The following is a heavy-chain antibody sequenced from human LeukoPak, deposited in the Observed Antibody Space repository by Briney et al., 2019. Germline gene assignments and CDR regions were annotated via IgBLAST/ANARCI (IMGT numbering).Heavy chain of an antibody. CDR1: GFTFSSYA. J-gene: IGHJ4*02. V-gene: IGHV3-23*01. Sequence: PGGSLRLSCAASGFTFSSYAMSWVRQAPGKGLEWVSAISGSGDSTYYADSVKGRFPISRDNSKNTLYLQMNSLRAEDTAVYYCAKSLTYSSSWYPIDYWGQGTLVTVSS. D-gene: IGHD6-13*01. CDR3: AKSLTYSSSWYPIDY. CDR2: ISGSGDST.